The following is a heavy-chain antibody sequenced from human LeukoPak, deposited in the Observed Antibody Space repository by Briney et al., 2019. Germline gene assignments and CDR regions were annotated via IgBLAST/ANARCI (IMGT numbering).Heavy chain of an antibody. D-gene: IGHD1-26*01. CDR1: GFTVSSNY. V-gene: IGHV3-48*01. J-gene: IGHJ3*02. CDR3: ARDGPYSGSYSDAFDI. Sequence: GGSLRLSCAASGFTVSSNYMSWVRQAPGKGLEWVSYISSSSSTIYYADSVKGRFTISRDNAKNSLYLQMNSLRAEDTAVYYCARDGPYSGSYSDAFDIWGQGTMVTVSS. CDR2: ISSSSSTI.